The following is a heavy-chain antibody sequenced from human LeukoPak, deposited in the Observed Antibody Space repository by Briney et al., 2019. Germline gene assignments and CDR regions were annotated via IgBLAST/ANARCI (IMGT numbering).Heavy chain of an antibody. CDR1: GGSISTFY. J-gene: IGHJ4*02. CDR3: ARGGSSGWYVY. D-gene: IGHD6-19*01. Sequence: PSETLSLTCTVSGGSISTFYWSWIRQRPGKGLEWIGYIYYSGTTNYNPSLKSRVTISVDTSKNRFSLKLNSVTAADTAVYYCARGGSSGWYVYWGQGTLVTVSP. CDR2: IYYSGTT. V-gene: IGHV4-59*01.